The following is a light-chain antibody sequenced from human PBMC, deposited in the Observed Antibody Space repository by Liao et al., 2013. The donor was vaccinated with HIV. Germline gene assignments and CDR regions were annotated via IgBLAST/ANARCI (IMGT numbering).Light chain of an antibody. Sequence: SYELTQPPSVSVAPGKTARITCGGDNIGSKSVHWYQQQPGQAPVVVIYYDSDRPSGIPERFSGSNSGNTATLTISRVEAGDEADYYCQVWDTSSDHPNVVFGGGTKLTVL. J-gene: IGLJ2*01. CDR1: NIGSKS. CDR3: QVWDTSSDHPNVV. CDR2: YDS. V-gene: IGLV3-21*01.